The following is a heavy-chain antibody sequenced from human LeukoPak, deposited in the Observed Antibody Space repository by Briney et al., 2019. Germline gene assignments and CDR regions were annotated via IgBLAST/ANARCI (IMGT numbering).Heavy chain of an antibody. CDR2: INPNSGGT. J-gene: IGHJ4*02. CDR3: TRVGERYSSGWYTY. CDR1: GYTFTTYG. Sequence: ASVKVSCKASGYTFTTYGISWVRQAPGQGLEWMGWINPNSGGTNYAQKFQGRVTMTRDTSISTAYMELSRLRSDDTAVYYCTRVGERYSSGWYTYWGQGTLVTVSS. D-gene: IGHD6-19*01. V-gene: IGHV1-2*02.